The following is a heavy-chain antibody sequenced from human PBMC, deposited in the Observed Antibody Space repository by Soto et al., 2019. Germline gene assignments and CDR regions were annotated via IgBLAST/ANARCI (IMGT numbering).Heavy chain of an antibody. CDR3: ANSIAVAGNLREFLRLPFDY. D-gene: IGHD6-19*01. CDR1: GGTFSSYA. Sequence: SVKVSCKASGGTFSSYAISWVRRAPGQGLEWMGGIIPIFGTANYAQKFQGRVTITADESTSTAYMELSSLRSEDTAVYYCANSIAVAGNLREFLRLPFDYWGQGTLVTVSS. CDR2: IIPIFGTA. J-gene: IGHJ4*02. V-gene: IGHV1-69*13.